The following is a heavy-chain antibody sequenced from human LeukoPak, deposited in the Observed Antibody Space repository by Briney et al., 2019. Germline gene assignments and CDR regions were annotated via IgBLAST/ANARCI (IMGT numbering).Heavy chain of an antibody. D-gene: IGHD3-10*01. J-gene: IGHJ5*01. CDR2: IYYSGNT. CDR1: GGSISSSSYY. V-gene: IGHV4-39*07. Sequence: SETLSLTCTVSGGSISSSSYYWDWIRQPPGKGLEWIGSIYYSGNTYYDPSLKSRVTISIDRSKNQFSLRLSSVTAADTAIYYCAREPMVRGLIGYFDSCGQGTLVTVSS. CDR3: AREPMVRGLIGYFDS.